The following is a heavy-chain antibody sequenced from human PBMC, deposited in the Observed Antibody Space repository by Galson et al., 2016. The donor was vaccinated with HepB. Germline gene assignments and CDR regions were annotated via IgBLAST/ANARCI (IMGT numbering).Heavy chain of an antibody. Sequence: SLRLSCAASGFTFSRFWMNWVRQAPGKGLEWVASIKEDASKAFYADSVKGRFTISRDNVEDSLSLQMNSLRSEDTAVYCCARYGDEAGWNFHQWGQGTLVTVSS. CDR1: GFTFSRFW. CDR2: IKEDASKA. V-gene: IGHV3-7*03. CDR3: ARYGDEAGWNFHQ. D-gene: IGHD6-19*01. J-gene: IGHJ1*01.